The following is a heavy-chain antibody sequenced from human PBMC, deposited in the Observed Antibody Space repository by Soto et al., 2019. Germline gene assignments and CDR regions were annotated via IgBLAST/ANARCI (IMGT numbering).Heavy chain of an antibody. Sequence: QVQLVESGGGVVQPGRSLRLSCAASGFTFNNYGIHWARQAPGKGLEWVAAISNDGSDKYYADSVKGRLTISRDNSKNTVFLQMSSLRAEDTAVYYSAKDQARAASHGIDWGQGTMVTVSS. CDR2: ISNDGSDK. V-gene: IGHV3-30*18. D-gene: IGHD6-13*01. CDR3: AKDQARAASHGID. J-gene: IGHJ3*01. CDR1: GFTFNNYG.